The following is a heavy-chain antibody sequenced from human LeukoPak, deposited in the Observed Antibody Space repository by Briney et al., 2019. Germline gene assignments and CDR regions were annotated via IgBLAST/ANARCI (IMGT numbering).Heavy chain of an antibody. V-gene: IGHV1-8*01. CDR1: GYTFTSYD. CDR3: ARGLRTYYYGSGSYLLGY. CDR2: MNPNSSNT. J-gene: IGHJ4*02. D-gene: IGHD3-10*01. Sequence: ASVKVSCKASGYTFTSYDINWVRQATGQGLEWMGWMNPNSSNTGYAQKFQGRVTMTRNTSISTAYMELSSLRSEDTAVYYCARGLRTYYYGSGSYLLGYWGQGTLVTVSS.